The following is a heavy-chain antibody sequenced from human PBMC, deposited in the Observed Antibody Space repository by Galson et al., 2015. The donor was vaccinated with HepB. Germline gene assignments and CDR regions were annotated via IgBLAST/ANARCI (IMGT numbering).Heavy chain of an antibody. V-gene: IGHV2-70*01. CDR3: ARIVNQGDGTDY. D-gene: IGHD5-24*01. CDR1: GFSLSTSGLC. CDR2: IDWDDEK. Sequence: ALVKPTQTLTLTCTFSGFSLSTSGLCVSWIRQPPGKALEWLALIDWDDEKYYSTSLKTRLTISNDTSNNQVVLKMTNMDPVDKATYYCARIVNQGDGTDYWGQGTLVTVSS. J-gene: IGHJ4*02.